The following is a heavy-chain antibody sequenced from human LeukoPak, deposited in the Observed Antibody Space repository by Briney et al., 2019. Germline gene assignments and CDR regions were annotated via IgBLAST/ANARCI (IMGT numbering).Heavy chain of an antibody. Sequence: QAGGSLRLSCGASGFTFSKHGMNWVRQAPGKGLEWLSGVSPPGGGTYYADSVKGRFTLSRDNSKNMLYLQMNSLRADDTAVYYCARESLGGSWFDYWGQGTLVTVSS. CDR1: GFTFSKHG. J-gene: IGHJ4*02. CDR3: ARESLGGSWFDY. D-gene: IGHD6-13*01. V-gene: IGHV3-23*01. CDR2: VSPPGGGT.